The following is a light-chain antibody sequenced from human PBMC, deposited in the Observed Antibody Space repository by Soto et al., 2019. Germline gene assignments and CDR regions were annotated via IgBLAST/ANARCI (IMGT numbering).Light chain of an antibody. J-gene: IGLJ2*01. CDR1: SSDVGSYNL. Sequence: QSALTQPASVSGSPGQSITISSTGTSSDVGSYNLVSWYQQHPGKAPKLMIYEVSKRPSGVSNRFSGSKSGNTASLTISGLQAEDEGDYYCCSYAGSSTLEVFGGGTKLTVL. CDR3: CSYAGSSTLEV. V-gene: IGLV2-23*02. CDR2: EVS.